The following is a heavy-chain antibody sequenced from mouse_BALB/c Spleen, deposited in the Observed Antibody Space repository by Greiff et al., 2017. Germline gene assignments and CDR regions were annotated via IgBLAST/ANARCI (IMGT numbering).Heavy chain of an antibody. D-gene: IGHD2-1*01. CDR3: AREGFDCGNSYYYAMDY. J-gene: IGHJ4*01. CDR2: IWAGGST. CDR1: GFSLTSYG. Sequence: QVQLKESGPGLVAPSQSLSITCTVSGFSLTSYGVHWVRQPPGKGLEWLGVIWAGGSTNYNSALMSRLSISKDNSKSQVFLKMNSLQTDDTAMYYCAREGFDCGNSYYYAMDYWGQGTSVTVSS. V-gene: IGHV2-9*02.